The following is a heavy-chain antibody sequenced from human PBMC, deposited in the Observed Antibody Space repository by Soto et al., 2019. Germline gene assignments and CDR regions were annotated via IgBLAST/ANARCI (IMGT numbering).Heavy chain of an antibody. CDR2: ISGSGGST. CDR3: AKKIYSHTAMVTGYFDY. D-gene: IGHD5-18*01. J-gene: IGHJ4*02. CDR1: GFTFSSYA. Sequence: QAGGSLRLSCAASGFTFSSYAMSWVRQAPGKXLEWVSAISGSGGSTYYADSVKGRFTISRDNSKNTLYLQMNSLRAEDTAVYYCAKKIYSHTAMVTGYFDYWGQGTLVTVSS. V-gene: IGHV3-23*01.